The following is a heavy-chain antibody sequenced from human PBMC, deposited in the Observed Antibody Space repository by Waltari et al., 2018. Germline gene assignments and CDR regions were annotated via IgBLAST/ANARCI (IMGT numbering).Heavy chain of an antibody. J-gene: IGHJ3*01. CDR2: IYSSGST. Sequence: QFQLQESGPGLVRPSETLSLACTVSGDSISRSSYYWAWIRQPPGKGLEWIGTIYSSGSTSYTSSLKSRVTISIDTSKNQFSLMLSSVTAADTAVYYCAKRENFNFWRDAFDLWGQGTMVTVSS. V-gene: IGHV4-39*07. CDR3: AKRENFNFWRDAFDL. CDR1: GDSISRSSYY. D-gene: IGHD3-3*01.